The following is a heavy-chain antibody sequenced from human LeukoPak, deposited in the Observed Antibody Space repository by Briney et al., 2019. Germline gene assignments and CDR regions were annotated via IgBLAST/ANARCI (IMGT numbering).Heavy chain of an antibody. D-gene: IGHD5-24*01. CDR2: ISSSGSTI. CDR1: RFIFSSYE. V-gene: IGHV3-48*03. Sequence: GGSLRLSCAASRFIFSSYEMNWVRQAPGKGLEGVSYISSSGSTIYYADSVKGRFTISRDDAKSSLYLQMNSLRAEDTAVYYCARDGRDGDYFDYWGQGTLVTVSS. CDR3: ARDGRDGDYFDY. J-gene: IGHJ4*02.